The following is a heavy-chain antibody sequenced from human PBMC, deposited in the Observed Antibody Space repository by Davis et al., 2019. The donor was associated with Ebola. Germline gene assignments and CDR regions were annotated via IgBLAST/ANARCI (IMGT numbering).Heavy chain of an antibody. J-gene: IGHJ4*02. CDR2: ISWNSGSI. D-gene: IGHD2-15*01. CDR1: GFTFDDYA. CDR3: AKDGLEKDIVVVVAAT. Sequence: SLKISCAASGFTFDDYAMHWVRQAPGKGLEWVSGISWNSGSIGYADSVKGRFTISRDNAKNSLYLQMNSLRAEDTAVYYCAKDGLEKDIVVVVAATRGQGTLVTVSS. V-gene: IGHV3-9*01.